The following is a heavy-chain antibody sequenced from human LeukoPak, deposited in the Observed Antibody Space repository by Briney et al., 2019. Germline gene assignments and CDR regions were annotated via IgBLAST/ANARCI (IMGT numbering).Heavy chain of an antibody. CDR2: IYYSGST. CDR1: GGSISSYY. V-gene: IGHV4-59*01. J-gene: IGHJ3*02. Sequence: PSETLSLTCTVSGGSISSYYWSWIRQPPGKGLEWIGYIYYSGSTNYNPSLKSRVTTSVDTSKNQFSLKLSSVTAEDTAVYYCARDLAYYDFWSAADAFDIWGQGTMVTVSS. D-gene: IGHD3-3*01. CDR3: ARDLAYYDFWSAADAFDI.